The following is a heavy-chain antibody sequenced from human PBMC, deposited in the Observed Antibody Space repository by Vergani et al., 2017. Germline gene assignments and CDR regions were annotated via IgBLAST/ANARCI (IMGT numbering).Heavy chain of an antibody. J-gene: IGHJ6*02. CDR2: ISYDGSNK. CDR1: GFTFSSYA. D-gene: IGHD3-3*01. Sequence: VQLLESGGGLVQPGGSLRLSCAASGFTFSSYAMSWVRQAPGKGLEWVAVISYDGSNKYYADSVKGRFTISRDNSKNTLYLQMNSLRAEDTAVYYCARGGITIFGVVIIHYYYYYGMDVWGQGTTVTVSS. V-gene: IGHV3-30*03. CDR3: ARGGITIFGVVIIHYYYYYGMDV.